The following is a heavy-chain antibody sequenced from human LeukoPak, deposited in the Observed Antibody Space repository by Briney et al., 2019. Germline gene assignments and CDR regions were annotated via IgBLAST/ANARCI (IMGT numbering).Heavy chain of an antibody. CDR1: GFTFSSYS. V-gene: IGHV3-21*01. J-gene: IGHJ5*02. CDR2: ISSSSSYI. Sequence: GGSLRLSCAASGFTFSSYSMNWVRQAPGKGLEWVSSISSSSSYIYYADSVKGRFTISRDNAKNSLYLQMNSLRAEDTAVYYCARARLGDWFDPWGQGTLVTVSS. CDR3: ARARLGDWFDP.